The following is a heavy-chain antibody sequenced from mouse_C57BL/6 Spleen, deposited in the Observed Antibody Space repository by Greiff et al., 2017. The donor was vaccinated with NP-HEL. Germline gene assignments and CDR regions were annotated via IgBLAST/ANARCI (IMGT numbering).Heavy chain of an antibody. CDR2: IDPENGDT. CDR1: GFNIKDDY. D-gene: IGHD2-12*01. J-gene: IGHJ4*01. V-gene: IGHV14-4*01. Sequence: EVKLQESGAELVRPGASVKLSCTASGFNIKDDYMHWVKQRPEQGLEWIGWIDPENGDTEYASKFQGKATITADTSSNTAYLQLSSLTSEDTAVYYCTAYDVRVDYWGQGTSVTVSS. CDR3: TAYDVRVDY.